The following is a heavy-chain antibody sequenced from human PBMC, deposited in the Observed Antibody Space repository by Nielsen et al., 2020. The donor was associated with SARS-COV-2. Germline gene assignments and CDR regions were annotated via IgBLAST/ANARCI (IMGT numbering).Heavy chain of an antibody. J-gene: IGHJ4*02. Sequence: SETLSLTCPVSGGSIISHYWSWFRTSPGKSLEWFGYFFYSGSTDYNPSLKSRVSISTDTSKNQFSLKLNSVNAADTAVYYCARGGYSYLYFDDWGQGTQVIVSS. V-gene: IGHV4-59*11. CDR1: GGSIISHY. CDR2: FFYSGST. CDR3: ARGGYSYLYFDD. D-gene: IGHD5-18*01.